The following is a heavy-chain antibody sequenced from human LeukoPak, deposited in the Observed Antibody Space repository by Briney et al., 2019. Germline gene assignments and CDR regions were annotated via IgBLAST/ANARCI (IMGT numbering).Heavy chain of an antibody. D-gene: IGHD6-19*01. CDR2: IRGSGGST. V-gene: IGHV3-23*01. CDR3: AKKRPKGGIAVAGSLYFDY. J-gene: IGHJ4*02. Sequence: GGSLRLSFAAPGFPFSSYAMSWVRQAPGKGLEWVSAIRGSGGSTYYADSVKGRFTISRDNSKNTLYLQMNSLRAEDTAVYYCAKKRPKGGIAVAGSLYFDYWGQGTLVTVSS. CDR1: GFPFSSYA.